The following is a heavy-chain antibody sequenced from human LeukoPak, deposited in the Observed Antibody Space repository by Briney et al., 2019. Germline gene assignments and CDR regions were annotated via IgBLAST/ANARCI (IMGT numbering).Heavy chain of an antibody. D-gene: IGHD2-15*01. J-gene: IGHJ4*02. CDR2: ISAHYGNT. CDR1: GYIFTRYG. Sequence: GASVKVSCKASGYIFTRYGISWVRQAPGQGLEWMGWISAHYGNTNYAQKFQGRLTMTTDTSTNTAYMELRSLRPDDTAVYYCARDFFHGHCSGLSRFLLDYWGQGSLVTVSS. V-gene: IGHV1-18*01. CDR3: ARDFFHGHCSGLSRFLLDY.